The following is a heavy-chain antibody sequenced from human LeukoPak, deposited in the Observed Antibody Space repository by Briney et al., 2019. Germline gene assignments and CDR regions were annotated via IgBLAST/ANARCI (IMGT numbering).Heavy chain of an antibody. CDR1: GFTFSNYA. V-gene: IGHV3-23*01. CDR3: AKLSGSTYSLWYFDY. Sequence: PGGSLRLSCAASGFTFSNYARSRVRQAPGKGLEWVSTISGIGVGANYADSVKGRFIISRDNSKNTMYLQMKRLSAEDTAVFYCAKLSGSTYSLWYFDYWGQGTLVTVSS. CDR2: ISGIGVGA. J-gene: IGHJ4*02. D-gene: IGHD3-10*01.